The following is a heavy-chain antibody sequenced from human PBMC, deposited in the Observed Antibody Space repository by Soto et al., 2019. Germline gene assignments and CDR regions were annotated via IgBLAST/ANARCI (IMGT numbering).Heavy chain of an antibody. CDR3: AKGSKRREVPGFYLGH. D-gene: IGHD1-26*01. V-gene: IGHV3-23*01. CDR1: GFTFSSYA. J-gene: IGHJ4*02. Sequence: EVQLLESGGGLVQPGGSLRLSCAASGFTFSSYAMSWVRQAPGKGLEWVSAISGSGGSTYYADSVKGRFTISRDNSKNPLDSEKNQLEAREPAGYFCAKGSKRREVPGFYLGHRGQGTLVTRSP. CDR2: ISGSGGST.